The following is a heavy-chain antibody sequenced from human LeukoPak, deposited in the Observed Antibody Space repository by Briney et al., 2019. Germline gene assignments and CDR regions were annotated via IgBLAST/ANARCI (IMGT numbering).Heavy chain of an antibody. V-gene: IGHV3-21*01. J-gene: IGHJ3*02. Sequence: KSGGSVRLSCAVSGFTLNNYWMSWVRQAPGKGLEWVSSISSSSSYIYYADSVKGRFTISRDNAKNSLYLQMNSLRAEDTAVYYCARVFNGFPGAFDIWGQGTMVTVTS. CDR2: ISSSSSYI. CDR3: ARVFNGFPGAFDI. CDR1: GFTLNNYW. D-gene: IGHD2-8*01.